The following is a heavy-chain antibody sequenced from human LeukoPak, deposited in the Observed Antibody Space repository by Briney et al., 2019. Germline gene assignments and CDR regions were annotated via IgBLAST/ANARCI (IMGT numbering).Heavy chain of an antibody. CDR1: GGSISSYY. CDR3: ARRYDLFDY. J-gene: IGHJ4*02. D-gene: IGHD1-1*01. V-gene: IGHV4-59*01. Sequence: SETLSLTCTVSGGSISSYYWSWIRQPPGKGLEWIGYIYYSGSTNYNPSLKSRVTISVDTSKNQFSLKLSSVTAADTAVYYCARRYDLFDYWGQGTLVTVSS. CDR2: IYYSGST.